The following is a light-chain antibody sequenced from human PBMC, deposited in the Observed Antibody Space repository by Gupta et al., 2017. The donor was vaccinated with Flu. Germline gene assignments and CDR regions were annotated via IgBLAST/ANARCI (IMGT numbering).Light chain of an antibody. CDR2: AAS. CDR3: QQTYNGPLT. Sequence: DIQMTQSPSSLSASVGDRVTITCRASQRISSHLNWYQQKPGKAPKLLIYAASSLQSGVPSRFSGSGSGTDFTLTIRSLQPEDFATYYCQQTYNGPLTFGPGTKVEIE. CDR1: QRISSH. V-gene: IGKV1-39*01. J-gene: IGKJ3*01.